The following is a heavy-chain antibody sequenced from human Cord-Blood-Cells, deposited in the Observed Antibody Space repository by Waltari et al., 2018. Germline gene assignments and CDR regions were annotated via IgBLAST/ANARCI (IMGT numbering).Heavy chain of an antibody. CDR1: GYSHSSGYY. CDR3: ARSPLRYFDY. Sequence: QVQLQESGPGLVKPSETLSLTCAVSGYSHSSGYYCGWIRQPPGKGLEWIGSIYHSGSTYYNPSLKSRVTISVDTSKNQFSLKLSSVTAADTAVYYCARSPLRYFDYWGQGTLVTVSS. V-gene: IGHV4-38-2*01. J-gene: IGHJ4*02. CDR2: IYHSGST. D-gene: IGHD3-3*01.